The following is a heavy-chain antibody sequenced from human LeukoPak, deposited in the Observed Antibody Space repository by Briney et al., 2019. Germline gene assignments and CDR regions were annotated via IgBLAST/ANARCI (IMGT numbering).Heavy chain of an antibody. CDR1: GYTFTSYG. V-gene: IGHV1-18*01. CDR3: ARDSVWGSYRSPDY. CDR2: ISAYNGNT. Sequence: ASVKVSCKASGYTFTSYGISWVRQAPGQGLEWMGWISAYNGNTNYAQKLQGRVTMTRDTSTSTVYMELSSLRSEDTAVYYCARDSVWGSYRSPDYWGQGTLVTVSS. D-gene: IGHD3-16*02. J-gene: IGHJ4*02.